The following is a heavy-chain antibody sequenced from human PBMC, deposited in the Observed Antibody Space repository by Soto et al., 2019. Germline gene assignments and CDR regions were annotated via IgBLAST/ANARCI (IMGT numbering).Heavy chain of an antibody. CDR3: VRGPTSVAMYHYSYGLDV. CDR2: LNADGSDT. CDR1: GFTFSNFW. Sequence: QLEESGGGLVQPGGSLRLSCKASGFTFSNFWMHWVRQVPGRGLVWVSRLNADGSDTSYADSVKGRFTVSRNNVKNTLYRHMNNLRAEDTAVYHCVRGPTSVAMYHYSYGLDVWGQGTTVIVSS. D-gene: IGHD4-17*01. J-gene: IGHJ6*02. V-gene: IGHV3-74*01.